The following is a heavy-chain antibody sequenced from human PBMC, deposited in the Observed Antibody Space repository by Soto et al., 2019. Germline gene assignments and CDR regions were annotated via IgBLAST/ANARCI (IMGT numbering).Heavy chain of an antibody. CDR2: VSPYNGYT. CDR1: DNSFSTFD. V-gene: IGHV1-18*01. CDR3: ARGGAVASAIDS. D-gene: IGHD6-19*01. J-gene: IGHJ4*02. Sequence: ASVKVSCKASDNSFSTFDLSWVRQAPGQGLEWMGSVSPYNGYTDYAQNLQGRVTMTTDRDTSTAYLELRSLRSDDTAVYYCARGGAVASAIDSWGQGTLVTVPQ.